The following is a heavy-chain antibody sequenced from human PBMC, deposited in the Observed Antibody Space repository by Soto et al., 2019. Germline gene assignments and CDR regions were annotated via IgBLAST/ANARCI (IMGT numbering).Heavy chain of an antibody. J-gene: IGHJ4*02. D-gene: IGHD6-19*01. CDR2: IRSKPNNYAT. V-gene: IGHV3-73*01. Sequence: EVQLVESGGGLVQPGGSLKLSCAASGFTFSGCAMHWVRQASGKGREWLGRIRSKPNNYATEYAASVQGRFTISRDDSKNTAYLEMNSLKTEDTAVYYCTRWAYSYGWYFDYWGQGALVTVSS. CDR3: TRWAYSYGWYFDY. CDR1: GFTFSGCA.